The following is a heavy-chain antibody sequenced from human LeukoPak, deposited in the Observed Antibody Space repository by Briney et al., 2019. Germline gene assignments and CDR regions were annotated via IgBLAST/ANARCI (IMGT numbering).Heavy chain of an antibody. Sequence: PGGSLRLSCAASGFTFSSYGMSWVRQAPGKGLEWVSAISGSGGSTYYADSVKGRFTISRDNSKNTLYLQMNSLRAEDTALYYCAKDPKWELRGYYFDYWGQGTLVTVSS. J-gene: IGHJ4*02. CDR2: ISGSGGST. CDR3: AKDPKWELRGYYFDY. V-gene: IGHV3-23*01. CDR1: GFTFSSYG. D-gene: IGHD1-26*01.